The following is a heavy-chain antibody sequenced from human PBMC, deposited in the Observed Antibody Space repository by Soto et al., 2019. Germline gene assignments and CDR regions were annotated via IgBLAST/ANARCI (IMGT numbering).Heavy chain of an antibody. V-gene: IGHV1-58*01. D-gene: IGHD3-3*01. J-gene: IGHJ6*02. CDR3: AAVHYDFWSGYYWYGMDV. Sequence: SVKVSCKASGFTFTSSAVQWVRQARGQRLEWIGWIVVGSGNTNYAQKFQERVTLTRDMPTSTAYMELSSLRSEDTAVCYCAAVHYDFWSGYYWYGMDVWGQGTTVTVSS. CDR2: IVVGSGNT. CDR1: GFTFTSSA.